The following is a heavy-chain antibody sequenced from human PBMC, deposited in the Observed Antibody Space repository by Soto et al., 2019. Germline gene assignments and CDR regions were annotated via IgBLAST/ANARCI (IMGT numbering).Heavy chain of an antibody. CDR3: ARNAKTYYDFWSGYYEASDAFDI. Sequence: ASVKVSCKASGYTLTSYAMHWVRQAPGQRGEWMGWIKAGNGKTKYSQKFQGRVTIPRDTSASTAYMELSSLRSEDTAVYYCARNAKTYYDFWSGYYEASDAFDIWGQGTMVTVSS. CDR1: GYTLTSYA. J-gene: IGHJ3*02. D-gene: IGHD3-3*01. CDR2: IKAGNGKT. V-gene: IGHV1-3*01.